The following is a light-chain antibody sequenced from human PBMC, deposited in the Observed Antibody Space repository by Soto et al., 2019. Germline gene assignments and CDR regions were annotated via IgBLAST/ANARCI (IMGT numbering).Light chain of an antibody. V-gene: IGKV3-20*01. CDR1: QTLSNSF. CDR2: DTS. Sequence: EIVLTQSPGTLSLSPGERATLSCRASQTLSNSFIAWYQQKPGQAPRLLIYDTSSRATGVPDRYSASGSGTDFTLTISRLETEDFAVFFCQQYGTPEIIFGQGTRLEIK. J-gene: IGKJ5*01. CDR3: QQYGTPEII.